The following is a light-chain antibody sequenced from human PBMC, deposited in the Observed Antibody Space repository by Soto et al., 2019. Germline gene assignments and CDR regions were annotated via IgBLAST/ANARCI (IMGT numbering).Light chain of an antibody. CDR1: SSNIWAGYD. V-gene: IGLV1-40*01. CDR3: QSYDSSLSGSYV. CDR2: GNN. J-gene: IGLJ1*01. Sequence: QPVLTQPPSVSGAPGQRVTISCTGSSSNIWAGYDVHWYQRLPGTAPKVLIYGNNNRPSGVPDRFSGSKSGTSASLAITGLQAEDEADYYCQSYDSSLSGSYVFGTGTKLTVL.